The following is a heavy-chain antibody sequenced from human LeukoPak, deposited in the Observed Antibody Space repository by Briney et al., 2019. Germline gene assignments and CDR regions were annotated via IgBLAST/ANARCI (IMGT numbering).Heavy chain of an antibody. Sequence: GASVKVSCKASGYTFTGYYMHWVRQAPGQGLEWMGWINPNSGGTNYAQKFQGRVTMTRDTSISTAYMELSRLRSDDTAVYYCARSLGSGWYIYFDYWGQGTLVTVSS. D-gene: IGHD6-19*01. CDR2: INPNSGGT. V-gene: IGHV1-2*02. CDR3: ARSLGSGWYIYFDY. J-gene: IGHJ4*02. CDR1: GYTFTGYY.